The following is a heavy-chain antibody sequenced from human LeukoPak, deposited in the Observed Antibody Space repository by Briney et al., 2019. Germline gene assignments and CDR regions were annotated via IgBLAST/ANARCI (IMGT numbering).Heavy chain of an antibody. J-gene: IGHJ4*02. V-gene: IGHV4-59*01. Sequence: PSETLSLTCTVSGGSISSYYWSWIRQPPGKGLEWIGYIYYSGSTNYNPSLKSRVTISVDTSKNQFSLELSSVTAADTAVYYCARHDYGDSELDYWGQGTLVTVSS. CDR1: GGSISSYY. CDR3: ARHDYGDSELDY. D-gene: IGHD4-17*01. CDR2: IYYSGST.